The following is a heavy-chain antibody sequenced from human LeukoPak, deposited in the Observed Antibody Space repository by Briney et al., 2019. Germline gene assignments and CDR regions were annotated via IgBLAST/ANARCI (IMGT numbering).Heavy chain of an antibody. Sequence: PGGSLRLSCAASEFDFSSHAMTWVRQAPGKGLEWVSAISISGSKTYYADSVKGRFTISRDNSKNTLYLQMNSLRAEDTAVYYCANGIRPNDYWGQGTQVTVSS. CDR3: ANGIRPNDY. V-gene: IGHV3-23*01. CDR1: EFDFSSHA. J-gene: IGHJ4*02. CDR2: ISISGSKT. D-gene: IGHD1-1*01.